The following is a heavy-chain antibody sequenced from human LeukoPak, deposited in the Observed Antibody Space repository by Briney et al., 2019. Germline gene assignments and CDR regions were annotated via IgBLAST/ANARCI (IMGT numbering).Heavy chain of an antibody. Sequence: ASVKVSCKASGYTFTGYYMHWVRQAPGQGLEWMGGIIPIFGTANYAQKFQGRVTITADESTSTAYMELSSLRSEDTAVYYCARSIVVVPYKPFDPWGQGTLVTVSS. CDR2: IIPIFGTA. CDR1: GYTFTGYY. V-gene: IGHV1-69*13. J-gene: IGHJ5*02. CDR3: ARSIVVVPYKPFDP. D-gene: IGHD2-2*01.